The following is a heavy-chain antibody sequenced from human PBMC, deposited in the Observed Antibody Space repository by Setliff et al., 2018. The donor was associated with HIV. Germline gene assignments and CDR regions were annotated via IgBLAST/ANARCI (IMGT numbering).Heavy chain of an antibody. CDR2: VFHSGST. Sequence: SETLSLTCAVSGYSISSGYYWGWIRQPPGKGLEWIGSVFHSGSTYYNPSLKSRVTMSVDTSKNQFSLRLSSVTAADTAVYYCARDAERGYSYGYDYWGQGTLVTVSS. CDR1: GYSISSGYY. V-gene: IGHV4-38-2*02. D-gene: IGHD5-18*01. CDR3: ARDAERGYSYGYDY. J-gene: IGHJ4*02.